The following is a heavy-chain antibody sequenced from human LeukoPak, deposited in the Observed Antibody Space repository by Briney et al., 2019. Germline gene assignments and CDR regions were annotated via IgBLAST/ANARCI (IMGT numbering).Heavy chain of an antibody. CDR1: GGTFSSYA. J-gene: IGHJ4*02. Sequence: ASVKVSCKASGGTFSSYAISWVRQAPGQSLEWMGWINAGNGHTKYSQKFQGRVIITRDTPASTAYMDLSSLRPEDTAVYYCARVHSQQLIRGFDYWGPGTRVTVSS. D-gene: IGHD3-16*01. CDR3: ARVHSQQLIRGFDY. V-gene: IGHV1-3*01. CDR2: INAGNGHT.